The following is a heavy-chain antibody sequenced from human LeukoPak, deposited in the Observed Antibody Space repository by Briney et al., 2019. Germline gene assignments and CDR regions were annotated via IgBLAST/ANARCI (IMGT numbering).Heavy chain of an antibody. D-gene: IGHD6-19*01. CDR3: ARDPGGSGPAS. CDR2: IYTSGST. V-gene: IGHV4-61*02. CDR1: GGSISSLNYH. J-gene: IGHJ5*02. Sequence: QVQLQESGPGLVKPSQTLSLTCTVSGGSISSLNYHWTWIRPPAGQGLELIGRIYTSGSTNYSPSFKSRVTISIDTSKNQFSLKLSSVTAADTAVYYCARDPGGSGPASWGPGTLVTVSS.